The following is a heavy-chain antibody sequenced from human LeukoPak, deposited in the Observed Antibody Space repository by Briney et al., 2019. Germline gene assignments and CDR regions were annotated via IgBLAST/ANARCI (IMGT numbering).Heavy chain of an antibody. CDR1: GFTFSRSS. J-gene: IGHJ4*02. V-gene: IGHV3-21*01. CDR3: AREKEVGANDY. Sequence: GGSLRLSCAASGFTFSRSSMNWVRQAPGKGLEWVSSISSGSSYIYYADSVKGRFTISRDNAKNSLYLQMNSLRAEDTAVYYCAREKEVGANDYWGQGTLVTVSS. CDR2: ISSGSSYI. D-gene: IGHD1-26*01.